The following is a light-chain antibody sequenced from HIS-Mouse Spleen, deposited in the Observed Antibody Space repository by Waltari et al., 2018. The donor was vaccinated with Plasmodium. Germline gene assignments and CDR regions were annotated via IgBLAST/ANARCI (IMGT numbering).Light chain of an antibody. V-gene: IGKV3-15*01. J-gene: IGKJ3*01. CDR3: QQYNNWSFT. CDR1: QSVSSN. CDR2: GAS. Sequence: EIVMTQSPATLSVSPGERATLSCRASQSVSSNLAWYLQKPGQAPRLLIYGASTRATGIPARFSCSGSGTEFTLTISSLQSEDFAVYYCQQYNNWSFTFGPGTKVDIK.